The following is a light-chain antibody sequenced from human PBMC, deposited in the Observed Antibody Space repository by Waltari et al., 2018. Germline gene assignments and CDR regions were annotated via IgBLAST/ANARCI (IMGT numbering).Light chain of an antibody. Sequence: QSVLTQPPSVSGTPGQSVTIFCSGSNSNIGNNYVYWYQQFPGTAPKLLIYRNDRRPSGVPARCSGSRSGSSASLAISGLRSEDEASYFCASWDDSLTCVLCGGGTKLTV. CDR1: NSNIGNNY. CDR2: RND. CDR3: ASWDDSLTCVL. V-gene: IGLV1-47*01. J-gene: IGLJ3*02.